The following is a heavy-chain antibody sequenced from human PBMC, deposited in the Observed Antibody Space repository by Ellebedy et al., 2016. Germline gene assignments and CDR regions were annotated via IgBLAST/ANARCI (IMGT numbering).Heavy chain of an antibody. D-gene: IGHD1-20*01. V-gene: IGHV3-23*01. Sequence: GESLKISXTASGFTFSNYVMSWVRQAPGKGLKWVSGISRTDDSTYYADSVKGRFTISRDDAKNSLYLQMNSLRDEDTAVYYCAREPLQWSITGTSRGNYGMDVWGQGTTVTVSS. J-gene: IGHJ6*02. CDR3: AREPLQWSITGTSRGNYGMDV. CDR2: ISRTDDST. CDR1: GFTFSNYV.